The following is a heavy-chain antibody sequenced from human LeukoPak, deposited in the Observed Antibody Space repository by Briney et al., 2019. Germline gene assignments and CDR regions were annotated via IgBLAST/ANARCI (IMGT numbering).Heavy chain of an antibody. D-gene: IGHD3-3*01. CDR3: ARDCGGITISGVVNRNNWFDP. Sequence: SVKVSCKASGGTFSSYAISWVRQAPGQGLEWMGGIIPIFGTANYAQKFQGRVTITTDESTSTAYMELSSLRSEDTAVHYCARDCGGITISGVVNRNNWFDPWGQGTLLTVSS. CDR1: GGTFSSYA. CDR2: IIPIFGTA. J-gene: IGHJ5*02. V-gene: IGHV1-69*05.